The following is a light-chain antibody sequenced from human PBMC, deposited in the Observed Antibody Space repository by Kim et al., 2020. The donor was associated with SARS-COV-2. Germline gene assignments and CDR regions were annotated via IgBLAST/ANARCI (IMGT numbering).Light chain of an antibody. CDR2: RND. CDR3: AAWDDSLSGSWI. Sequence: ELTQPPSASGTPGQRVTISCSGSISNFGSNFVYWYQQLPGTAPKLLIYRNDQRPSGVPDRFSGSKSGTSASLAITGLRSEDEADYYCAAWDDSLSGSWIFGGGTQLTVL. CDR1: ISNFGSNF. V-gene: IGLV1-47*01. J-gene: IGLJ2*01.